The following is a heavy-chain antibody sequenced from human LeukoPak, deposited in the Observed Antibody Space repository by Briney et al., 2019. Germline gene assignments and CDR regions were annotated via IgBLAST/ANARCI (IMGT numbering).Heavy chain of an antibody. CDR2: IIPILGIA. CDR1: GGTFSSYA. D-gene: IGHD6-19*01. V-gene: IGHV1-69*04. J-gene: IGHJ4*02. Sequence: SVKVSCKASGGTFSSYAISWVRQAPGQGLEWMGRIIPILGIANYAQKFRGRVTITAYKSTSTAYMELSSLRSGDTAVYLCSRNEAGYSSGWYGGDFDYWGQGTLVTVSS. CDR3: SRNEAGYSSGWYGGDFDY.